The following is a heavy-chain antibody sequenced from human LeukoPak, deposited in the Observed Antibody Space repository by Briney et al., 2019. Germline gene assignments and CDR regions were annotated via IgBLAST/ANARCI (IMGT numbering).Heavy chain of an antibody. J-gene: IGHJ6*03. Sequence: ASVKVSCKASGYTFTSYGISWVRQAPGQGLEWMGWISAYNGNTNYAQKLQGRVTMTTDTSTSTAYMELRSLRSDDTAVYYCARGAAGGSTSCLFCYYYYYMDVWGKGTTVTVSS. D-gene: IGHD2-2*01. V-gene: IGHV1-18*01. CDR2: ISAYNGNT. CDR1: GYTFTSYG. CDR3: ARGAAGGSTSCLFCYYYYYMDV.